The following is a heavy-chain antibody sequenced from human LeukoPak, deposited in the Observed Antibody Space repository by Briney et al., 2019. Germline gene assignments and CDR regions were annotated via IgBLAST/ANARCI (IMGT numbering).Heavy chain of an antibody. J-gene: IGHJ4*02. CDR1: GYTFTGYY. CDR2: LNPNTGGT. D-gene: IGHD3-10*01. V-gene: IGHV1-2*02. CDR3: ARGDGSGNSYGLIHDH. Sequence: ASVKVSCKASGYTFTGYYIHWVRQAPGQGLEWMGWLNPNTGGTNYAQKFQGGVTMTRDTSISTAYMELGRLSSDDTAVYYCARGDGSGNSYGLIHDHWGQGTLVIVSS.